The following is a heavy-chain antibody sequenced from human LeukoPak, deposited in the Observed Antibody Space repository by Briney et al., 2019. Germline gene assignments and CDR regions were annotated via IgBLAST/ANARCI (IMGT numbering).Heavy chain of an antibody. J-gene: IGHJ4*02. CDR2: IYTTGSA. Sequence: PSQTLSLTCTVSGGSISSGSYYWSWFRQPAGKGLEWIGRIYTTGSANYNPSLKSRVIMSVDTSKNQFSLNLTSVTAADTAMYFCARDAHYYGVDYWGQGTLVTVSS. V-gene: IGHV4-61*02. D-gene: IGHD3-10*01. CDR1: GGSISSGSYY. CDR3: ARDAHYYGVDY.